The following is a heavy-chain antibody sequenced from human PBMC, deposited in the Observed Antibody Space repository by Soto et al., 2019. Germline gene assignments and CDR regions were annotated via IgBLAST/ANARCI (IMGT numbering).Heavy chain of an antibody. Sequence: GGSLRLSCAASGFIFSNYAMHWVRQAPGKGLEWMAVISYDGSNKYYADSVKGRFTISRDNPKNTLYLQMNSLRPDDTAVYYCAKVHDNSWYNFDRWGLGTLVTVSS. CDR1: GFIFSNYA. D-gene: IGHD6-13*01. CDR3: AKVHDNSWYNFDR. CDR2: ISYDGSNK. V-gene: IGHV3-30*18. J-gene: IGHJ4*02.